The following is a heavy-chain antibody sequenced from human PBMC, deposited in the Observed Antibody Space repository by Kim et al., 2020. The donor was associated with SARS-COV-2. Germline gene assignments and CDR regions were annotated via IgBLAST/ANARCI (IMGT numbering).Heavy chain of an antibody. CDR3: AKDRDGGSSSQSYYFDY. J-gene: IGHJ4*02. D-gene: IGHD6-6*01. Sequence: VKGRFNISRDNSKNTLYLQMNSLRAEDTAVYYCAKDRDGGSSSQSYYFDYWGQGTLVTVSS. V-gene: IGHV3-23*01.